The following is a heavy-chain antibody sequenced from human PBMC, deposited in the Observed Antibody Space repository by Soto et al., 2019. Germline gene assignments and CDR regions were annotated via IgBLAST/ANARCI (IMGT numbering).Heavy chain of an antibody. CDR3: ARSSTSANYFDY. CDR1: GGSISSGGYY. V-gene: IGHV4-31*03. CDR2: IYYSGST. Sequence: SETLYLTCTVSGGSISSGGYYWSWIRQHPGKGLEWIGYIYYSGSTYYNPSLKSRVTISVDTSKNQFSLKLSSVTAADTAVYYCARSSTSANYFDYWGQGTLVTVSS. D-gene: IGHD2-2*01. J-gene: IGHJ4*02.